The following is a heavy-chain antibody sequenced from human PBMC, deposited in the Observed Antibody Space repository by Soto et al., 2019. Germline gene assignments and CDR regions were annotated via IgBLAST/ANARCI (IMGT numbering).Heavy chain of an antibody. D-gene: IGHD3-22*01. Sequence: QVQLQESGPGLVKPSQTLSLTCTVSGDSISRGAYYWTWIRQHPGKGLEWIGYNSNTGRTYYNPSLKRRFTTSLDTSENQFSLKLTSVTAADTAIYYCARARQYYDCELDPWGQGTLVTVSS. CDR3: ARARQYYDCELDP. J-gene: IGHJ5*02. CDR2: NSNTGRT. V-gene: IGHV4-31*03. CDR1: GDSISRGAYY.